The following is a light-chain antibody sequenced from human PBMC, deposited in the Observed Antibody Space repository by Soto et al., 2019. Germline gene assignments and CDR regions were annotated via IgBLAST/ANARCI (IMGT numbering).Light chain of an antibody. CDR2: AAS. J-gene: IGKJ3*01. CDR3: QQYYSYPPT. V-gene: IGKV1-8*01. CDR1: QGISSY. Sequence: AIRMTQSPSSFSASTGDRATITCRASQGISSYLAWYQQKPGKAPKLLIYAASTLQSGVPSRFSDSGSGTEFTLTISCLQSEDVATYYCQQYYSYPPTFGPGTKVDIK.